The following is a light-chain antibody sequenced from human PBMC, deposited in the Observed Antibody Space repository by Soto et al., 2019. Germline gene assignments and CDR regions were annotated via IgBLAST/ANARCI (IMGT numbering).Light chain of an antibody. CDR1: SSDVGGYNY. Sequence: QSALTQPASVSGSPGQSITISCTGTSSDVGGYNYVSWYQQHPGKAPKLMIYEVSNRPSGVSNRFSGSKSGNTASLTISGLQAEDEAAYYCCSYSRSSTLVFGTGTKLTVL. CDR3: CSYSRSSTLV. J-gene: IGLJ1*01. V-gene: IGLV2-14*01. CDR2: EVS.